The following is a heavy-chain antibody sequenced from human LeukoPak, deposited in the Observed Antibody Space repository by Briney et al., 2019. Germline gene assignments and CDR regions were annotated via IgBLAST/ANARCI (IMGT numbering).Heavy chain of an antibody. V-gene: IGHV3-23*01. CDR1: GFTFSSYA. J-gene: IGHJ5*02. CDR2: ISGSGSNT. CDR3: ARGPIVGPTKGFDP. D-gene: IGHD1-26*01. Sequence: GSLRLSCAASGFTFSSYAMSWVRQAPGKGLEWVSAISGSGSNTYYADSVRGRFTISRDNSKNMLYHQMNSLRAEDTAVYYCARGPIVGPTKGFDPWGQGTLVTVSS.